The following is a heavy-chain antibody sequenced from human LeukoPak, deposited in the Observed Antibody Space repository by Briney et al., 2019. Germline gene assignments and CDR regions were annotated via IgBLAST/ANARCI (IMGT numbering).Heavy chain of an antibody. D-gene: IGHD2-2*01. CDR2: INPNSCDT. CDR1: GYTFTGYY. CDR3: AREEGFCRSTSCSAPFDY. Sequence: ASVKVSCKASGYTFTGYYMHWVRQAPGQGLEWMGWINPNSCDTIYAQKFQGRVTMTRDTSISTAYMELSRLRSDDTAVYYCAREEGFCRSTSCSAPFDYWGQGTLVTVSS. V-gene: IGHV1-2*02. J-gene: IGHJ4*02.